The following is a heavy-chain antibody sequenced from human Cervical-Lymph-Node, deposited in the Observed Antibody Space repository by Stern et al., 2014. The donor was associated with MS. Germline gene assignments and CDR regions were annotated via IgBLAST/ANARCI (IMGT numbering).Heavy chain of an antibody. CDR3: VRGSRGWFGIDY. V-gene: IGHV3-74*01. CDR1: GFTFSSYW. CDR2: INRDGSAI. J-gene: IGHJ4*02. Sequence: EVQLVESGGGLIQPGGSLRLSCAASGFTFSSYWMHWVRQAPGEGLACLSRINRDGSAIDYADSVKGRFTISRDNAKNTLYLQMSNLRPQDTAVYYCVRGSRGWFGIDYWGQGALVTVSS. D-gene: IGHD6-19*01.